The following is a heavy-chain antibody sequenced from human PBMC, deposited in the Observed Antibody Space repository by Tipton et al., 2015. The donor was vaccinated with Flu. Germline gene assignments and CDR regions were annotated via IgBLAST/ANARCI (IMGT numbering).Heavy chain of an antibody. CDR1: GDSISSDYY. D-gene: IGHD5-18*01. CDR2: VSRPGST. Sequence: LRLSCTVSGDSISSDYYWGWIRQFPGKGLEWIGTVSRPGSTVYNPSLKSRVTISIDTSKNQFSLRLNSVVATDTAVYYCARVPDSSWYFDLWGRGTLVTVSS. J-gene: IGHJ2*01. CDR3: ARVPDSSWYFDL. V-gene: IGHV4-38-2*02.